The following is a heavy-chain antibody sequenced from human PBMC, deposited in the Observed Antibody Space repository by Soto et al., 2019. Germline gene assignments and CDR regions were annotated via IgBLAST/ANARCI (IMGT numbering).Heavy chain of an antibody. J-gene: IGHJ4*02. D-gene: IGHD6-6*01. CDR1: GFTFSSYA. Sequence: GGSLRLSCAASGFTFSSYAMHWVRQAPGKGLEWVAVISYDGSNKYYADSVKGRFTISRDNSKNTLYLQMNSLRAEDTAVYYCARGEQLVRYFDYWGQGTLVTVSS. V-gene: IGHV3-30-3*01. CDR2: ISYDGSNK. CDR3: ARGEQLVRYFDY.